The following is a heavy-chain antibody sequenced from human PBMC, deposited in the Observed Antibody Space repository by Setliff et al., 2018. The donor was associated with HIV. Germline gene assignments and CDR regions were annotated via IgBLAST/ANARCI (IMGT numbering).Heavy chain of an antibody. Sequence: GASVKVSCKASGYRFIDYYMHWLRQAPGQGLEWVGGCNPNSGDTNYAQNFQGRVTMTRDTSFSTAYTSIRTTYMELTNLKSDDTAVYYCARDHGGNSGYNWFDPWGQGTLVTVSS. CDR1: GYRFIDYY. J-gene: IGHJ5*02. D-gene: IGHD2-21*02. CDR2: CNPNSGDT. V-gene: IGHV1-2*02. CDR3: ARDHGGNSGYNWFDP.